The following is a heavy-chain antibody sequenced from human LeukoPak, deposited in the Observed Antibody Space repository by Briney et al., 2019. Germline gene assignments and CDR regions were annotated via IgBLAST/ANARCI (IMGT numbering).Heavy chain of an antibody. CDR3: ARDYYDSSGYYYGAY. CDR1: GFTFSSYW. Sequence: GGSLRLSCTVSGFTFSSYWMSWVRQAPGKGLEWVANIKQDGSEKYYVDSVKGRFTISRDNAKNSLYLQMNSLRAEDTAVYYCARDYYDSSGYYYGAYWGQGTLVTVSS. D-gene: IGHD3-22*01. CDR2: IKQDGSEK. J-gene: IGHJ4*02. V-gene: IGHV3-7*01.